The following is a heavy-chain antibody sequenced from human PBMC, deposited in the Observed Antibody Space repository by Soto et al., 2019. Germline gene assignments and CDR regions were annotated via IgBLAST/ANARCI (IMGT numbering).Heavy chain of an antibody. CDR2: ISGSGGST. V-gene: IGHV3-23*01. D-gene: IGHD2-2*01. J-gene: IGHJ4*02. Sequence: EVQLLESGGGLVQPGGSLRLSCAASGFTFSSYAMSWVRQAPGKGLEWVSAISGSGGSTYYAASVKGRFTISRDNSKNTLYLQMNSLRAEDTAVYYCAKGSLLSPLQFDYWGQGTLVTVSS. CDR1: GFTFSSYA. CDR3: AKGSLLSPLQFDY.